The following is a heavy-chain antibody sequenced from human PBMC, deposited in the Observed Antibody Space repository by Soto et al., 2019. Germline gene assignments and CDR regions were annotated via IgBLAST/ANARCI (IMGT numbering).Heavy chain of an antibody. Sequence: EVQLLESGGGLVQPGGSLRLSCEGSGFTFISYAMNWVRQAPGKGLEWVSAVSGGGETTLYADSVKGRFTISRDNAKNTVTLQITSLGVDETAVYYCAIKVPASTSLPIYWYFDLWGRGTLVTVSS. CDR3: AIKVPASTSLPIYWYFDL. CDR2: VSGGGETT. D-gene: IGHD2-2*01. CDR1: GFTFISYA. J-gene: IGHJ2*01. V-gene: IGHV3-23*01.